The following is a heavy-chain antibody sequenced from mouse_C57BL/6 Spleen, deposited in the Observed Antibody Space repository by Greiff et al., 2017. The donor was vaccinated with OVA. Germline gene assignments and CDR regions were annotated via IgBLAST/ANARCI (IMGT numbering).Heavy chain of an antibody. Sequence: QVQLQQSGPELVKPGASVKISCKASGYAFSSSWMNWVKPRPGKGLEWIGRIYPGDGDTNYNGKFKGKATLTADKSSSTAYMQLSSLTSEDSAVYFCARGGYFDYWGQGTTLTVSS. CDR3: ARGGYFDY. J-gene: IGHJ2*01. V-gene: IGHV1-82*01. CDR2: IYPGDGDT. CDR1: GYAFSSSW.